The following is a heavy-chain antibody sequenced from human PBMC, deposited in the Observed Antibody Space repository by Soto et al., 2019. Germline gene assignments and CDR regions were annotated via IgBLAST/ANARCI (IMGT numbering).Heavy chain of an antibody. J-gene: IGHJ4*02. CDR3: VRLKPGTAAFDY. Sequence: GSLRLSCAASGFTFSSYWMHWVRQAPGKGLVWVSRINSDESSTYYADSVKGRFTISRDNAKNTLYLQMNSLRAEDTAVYYCVRLKPGTAAFDYWGQGTLVTVSS. V-gene: IGHV3-74*01. CDR2: INSDESST. CDR1: GFTFSSYW. D-gene: IGHD1-1*01.